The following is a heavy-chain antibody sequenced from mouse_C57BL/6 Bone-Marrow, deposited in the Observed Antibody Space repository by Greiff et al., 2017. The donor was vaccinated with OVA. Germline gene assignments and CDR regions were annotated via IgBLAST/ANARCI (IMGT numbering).Heavy chain of an antibody. CDR2: IWSGGST. D-gene: IGHD2-1*01. Sequence: VQLQQSGPGLVQPSQSLSITCTVSGFSLTSYGVHWVRQSPGKGLEWLGVIWSGGSTDYNAAFISRLSISKDNSKSHVFFKMNSLQADDTAIYYCARNRGGNYRFAYWGQGTLVTVSA. V-gene: IGHV2-2*01. CDR1: GFSLTSYG. J-gene: IGHJ3*01. CDR3: ARNRGGNYRFAY.